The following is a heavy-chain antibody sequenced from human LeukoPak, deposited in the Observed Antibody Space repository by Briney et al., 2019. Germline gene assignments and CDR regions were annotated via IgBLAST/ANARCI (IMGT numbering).Heavy chain of an antibody. J-gene: IGHJ6*03. Sequence: GGSLRLSCAASGFTFDDYAMHWVRQAPGKGLEWVSGISWNSGSIGYADSVKGRFTISRDNAKNSLYLQMNSLRAEDTAVYYCAKHTSYYYYYMDVWGKGTTVTVSS. CDR2: ISWNSGSI. CDR1: GFTFDDYA. V-gene: IGHV3-9*01. CDR3: AKHTSYYYYYMDV.